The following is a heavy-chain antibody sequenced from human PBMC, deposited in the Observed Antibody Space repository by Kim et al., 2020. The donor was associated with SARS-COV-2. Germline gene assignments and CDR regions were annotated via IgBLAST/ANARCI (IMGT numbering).Heavy chain of an antibody. D-gene: IGHD5-12*01. CDR2: TDYRGIT. CDR1: GASISSGGYL. V-gene: IGHV4-31*03. Sequence: SETLSLTCSVSGASISSGGYLWAWIRQHPGKGLEWIGYTDYRGITYYNPSLRSRLIISQDTSNDQYSLKVTSVTAADTAVYYCARRRGSDGYDLGFDYWGQGILVTVS. CDR3: ARRRGSDGYDLGFDY. J-gene: IGHJ4*02.